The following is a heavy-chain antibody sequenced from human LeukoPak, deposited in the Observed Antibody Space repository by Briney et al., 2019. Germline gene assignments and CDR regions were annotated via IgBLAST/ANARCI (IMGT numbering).Heavy chain of an antibody. Sequence: GESLKISCKGSGYSFTSYWIGWVRQMPGKGLEWMGIIYPGDSDTRYSPSFQGQVTISAGKSISTAYLQWSSLKASDTAMYYCARPSYCSSTSCSGFDYWGQGTLVTVSS. V-gene: IGHV5-51*01. CDR1: GYSFTSYW. D-gene: IGHD2-2*01. J-gene: IGHJ4*02. CDR3: ARPSYCSSTSCSGFDY. CDR2: IYPGDSDT.